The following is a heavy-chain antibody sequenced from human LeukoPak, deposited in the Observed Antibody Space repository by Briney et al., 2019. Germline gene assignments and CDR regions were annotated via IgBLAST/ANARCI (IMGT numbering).Heavy chain of an antibody. Sequence: PGGSLRLSCAASGFTFSSYAMHWVRQAPGKGLEWVAVILYDGSNKYYADSVKGRFTISRDNSKNTLYLQMNSLRAEDTAVYYCARGYYDFWSGYRYYFDYWGQGTLVTVSS. V-gene: IGHV3-30-3*01. J-gene: IGHJ4*02. CDR2: ILYDGSNK. D-gene: IGHD3-3*01. CDR1: GFTFSSYA. CDR3: ARGYYDFWSGYRYYFDY.